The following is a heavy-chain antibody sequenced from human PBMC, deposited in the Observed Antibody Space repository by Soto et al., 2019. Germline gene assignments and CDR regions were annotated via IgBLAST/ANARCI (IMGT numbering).Heavy chain of an antibody. CDR3: ARILYYSYAMDV. V-gene: IGHV4-39*01. Sequence: SETLSLTFTVSGDSINTRSYYWGWIRQPPGKGLDWIGSIYYSGNTYYNPSLRSRVSLSIDTSKNQFSLKLSSVTAADTAIYYCARILYYSYAMDVWGQGTTVT. CDR2: IYYSGNT. J-gene: IGHJ6*02. D-gene: IGHD2-8*01. CDR1: GDSINTRSYY.